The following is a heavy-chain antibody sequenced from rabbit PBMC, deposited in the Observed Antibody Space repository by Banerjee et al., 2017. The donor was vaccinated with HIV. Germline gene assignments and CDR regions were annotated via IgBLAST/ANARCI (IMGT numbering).Heavy chain of an antibody. CDR2: TYIGDGST. CDR1: GFSFSSSYW. D-gene: IGHD6-1*01. CDR3: AREDTDYGGYGYPYL. J-gene: IGHJ4*01. V-gene: IGHV1S45*01. Sequence: QEQLEESGGGLVKPEGSLTLTCTASGFSFSSSYWLCWVRQVPGKGLEWIGCTYIGDGSTYYASWAKGRFTISKTSSTTVTLQMTSLTAADTATYFCAREDTDYGGYGYPYLWGPGTLVTVS.